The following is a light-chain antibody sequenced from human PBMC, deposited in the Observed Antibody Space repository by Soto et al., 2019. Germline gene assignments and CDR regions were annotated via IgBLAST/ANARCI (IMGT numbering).Light chain of an antibody. V-gene: IGLV2-14*01. Sequence: QSVLTQPASVSGSPGQSITISCTGTSFDVGAYNYVSWYQQHPGKAPKLMIYDVSNRPSGVSNRFSGSKSGNTASLTVSGFQAEDEADYYCSSYTSNNTHLFGTGTKVTVL. CDR3: SSYTSNNTHL. CDR1: SFDVGAYNY. J-gene: IGLJ1*01. CDR2: DVS.